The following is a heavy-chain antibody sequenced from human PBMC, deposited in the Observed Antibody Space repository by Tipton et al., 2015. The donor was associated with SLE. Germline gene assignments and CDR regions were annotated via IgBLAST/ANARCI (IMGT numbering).Heavy chain of an antibody. CDR1: GFTFSSYA. Sequence: SLRLSCAASGFTFSSYAMSWVRQAPGKGLEWVSVIYSGGSTYYADSVKGRFTISRDNSKNTLYLQMNSLRAEDTAVYYCARDYDFWSGYYGYFDYWGQGTLVTVSS. CDR2: IYSGGST. CDR3: ARDYDFWSGYYGYFDY. J-gene: IGHJ4*02. V-gene: IGHV3-23*03. D-gene: IGHD3-3*01.